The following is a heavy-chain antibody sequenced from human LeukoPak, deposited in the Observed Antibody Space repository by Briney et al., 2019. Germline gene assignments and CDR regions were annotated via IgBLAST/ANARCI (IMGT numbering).Heavy chain of an antibody. CDR3: ARDAVPVAGTRLYYFDY. J-gene: IGHJ4*02. Sequence: GSSVKVSCKASGYTFTDYYMHWVRQAPGQGLEWMGWINPNSGGTNYAQKFQGRVTMTRDTSISTAYMELSSLRSDDTSVYYCARDAVPVAGTRLYYFDYWGQGTLVTVSS. D-gene: IGHD6-19*01. CDR1: GYTFTDYY. V-gene: IGHV1-2*02. CDR2: INPNSGGT.